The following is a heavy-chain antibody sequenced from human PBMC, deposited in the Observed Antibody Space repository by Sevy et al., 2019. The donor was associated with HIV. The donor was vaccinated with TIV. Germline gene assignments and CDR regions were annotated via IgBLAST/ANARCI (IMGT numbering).Heavy chain of an antibody. J-gene: IGHJ3*02. V-gene: IGHV3-7*03. Sequence: GGSLRLSCAASGFTFSSYWMSWVRQAPGKGLEWVANIKQDGSEKYYVDSVKGRFTISRDNAKNSLYLQMNSLRAEDTAVYYCARLAWLRDSDAFDIRGQGTMVTVSS. D-gene: IGHD5-12*01. CDR2: IKQDGSEK. CDR3: ARLAWLRDSDAFDI. CDR1: GFTFSSYW.